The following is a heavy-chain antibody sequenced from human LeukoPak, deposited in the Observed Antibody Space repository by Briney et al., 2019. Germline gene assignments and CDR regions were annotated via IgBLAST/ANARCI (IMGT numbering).Heavy chain of an antibody. Sequence: PGGSLRLSCAASGFTFSSYWMSWVRQAPGKGLEWVVNIKQDGSEKYYVDSVKGRFTIPRDNAKNSLYLQMNSLRAEDTAVYYCARDKIVGATHFDYWGQGTLVTVSS. V-gene: IGHV3-7*01. D-gene: IGHD1-26*01. J-gene: IGHJ4*02. CDR1: GFTFSSYW. CDR3: ARDKIVGATHFDY. CDR2: IKQDGSEK.